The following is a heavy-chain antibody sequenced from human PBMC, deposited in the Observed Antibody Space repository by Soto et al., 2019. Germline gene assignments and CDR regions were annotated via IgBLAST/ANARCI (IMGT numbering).Heavy chain of an antibody. Sequence: QVQLVQSGAEVKKPGSSVKVSCKASGGTFSSYAISWVRQAPGQGLEWMGGIIPIFGTANYAQKFQGRVTITADDAPSTAYMELSSWRSEDTGVYYCASPPPHHYYCGMDVWGQGTTVTVSS. CDR2: IIPIFGTA. CDR1: GGTFSSYA. J-gene: IGHJ6*02. CDR3: ASPPPHHYYCGMDV. V-gene: IGHV1-69*12.